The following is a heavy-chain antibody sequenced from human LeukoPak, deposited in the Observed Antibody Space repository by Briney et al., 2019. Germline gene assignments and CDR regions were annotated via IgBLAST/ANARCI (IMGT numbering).Heavy chain of an antibody. Sequence: PGRSLRLSCAASGFTFSSYVMHWVRQAPGKGLEWVAFISYDGSNKYYADSVKGRCTISRDNSKNTVHLQMNSLRAEDTAVYYCAKDMDHDYDDYGFDYWGQGTPVTVSS. CDR3: AKDMDHDYDDYGFDY. V-gene: IGHV3-30*18. CDR1: GFTFSSYV. CDR2: ISYDGSNK. J-gene: IGHJ4*02. D-gene: IGHD4-17*01.